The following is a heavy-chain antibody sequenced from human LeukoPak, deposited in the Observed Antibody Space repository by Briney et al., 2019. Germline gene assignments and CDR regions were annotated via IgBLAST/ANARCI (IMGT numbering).Heavy chain of an antibody. CDR1: GFTFSSYD. V-gene: IGHV3-13*01. CDR2: IGTAGDT. CDR3: AKGGGDFDY. Sequence: PGGSLRLSCAASGFTFSSYDMHWVRHATGKGLEWVSAIGTAGDTYYPGSVKGRFTISRDNSKNTLYLQMNSLRAEDTAVYYCAKGGGDFDYWGQGTLVTVSS. D-gene: IGHD2-21*01. J-gene: IGHJ4*02.